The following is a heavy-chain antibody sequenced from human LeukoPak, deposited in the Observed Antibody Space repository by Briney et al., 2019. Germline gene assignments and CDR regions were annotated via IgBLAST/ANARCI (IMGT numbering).Heavy chain of an antibody. J-gene: IGHJ4*02. V-gene: IGHV7-4-1*02. CDR3: EXDLMAAAEVLGY. CDR2: INTNTGNP. CDR1: GYTFTSYA. Sequence: XXVKVXXKASGYTFTSYAMNWVRQAPGQGLEWMGWINTNTGNPTYAQGFTGRFVFSLDTSVSTAYLQMSSLRDEDTAVYYCEXDLMAAAEVLGYWGQGTLVTVSS. D-gene: IGHD6-13*01.